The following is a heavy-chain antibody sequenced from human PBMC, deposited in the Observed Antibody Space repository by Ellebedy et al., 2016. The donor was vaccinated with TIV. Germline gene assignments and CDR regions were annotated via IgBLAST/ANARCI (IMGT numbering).Heavy chain of an antibody. J-gene: IGHJ4*02. Sequence: GESLKISCAASGFTFDSYALTWVRQAPGKGLEWVSHISGPGGSTFYADSVKGRFTISRDTSKNTLYLQMTSLRVEDTAVYYCAKDQVLYSSSSGILDHWGQGTLVTVSS. CDR3: AKDQVLYSSSSGILDH. CDR2: ISGPGGST. D-gene: IGHD6-6*01. CDR1: GFTFDSYA. V-gene: IGHV3-23*01.